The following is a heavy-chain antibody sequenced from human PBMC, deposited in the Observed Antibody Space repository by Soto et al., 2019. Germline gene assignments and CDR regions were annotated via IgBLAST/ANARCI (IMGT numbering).Heavy chain of an antibody. Sequence: QITLKESGPTLVKPTQTLTLTCTFSGFSLSNSAVGVGWIRQPPGKALEWLALIYWDDDKRYSPSLKSRLTNAKEHSKNLVVHTRDHIEPVDKGTYYRALNGYGFNWQRRRWDYWGQGTLVTVSS. D-gene: IGHD5-18*01. J-gene: IGHJ4*02. CDR2: IYWDDDK. CDR3: ALNGYGFNWQRRRWDY. CDR1: GFSLSNSAVG. V-gene: IGHV2-5*02.